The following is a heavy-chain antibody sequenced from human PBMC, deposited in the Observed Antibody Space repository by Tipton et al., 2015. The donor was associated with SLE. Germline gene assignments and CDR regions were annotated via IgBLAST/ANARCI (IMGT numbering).Heavy chain of an antibody. Sequence: TLSLTCTVSGVSISSYYWSWIRQPPGKGLEWIGHIYYSGSTNYNPSLKSRVTISVDTSKNQFSLKVSSVTAADTAVYYCATDSDCGGDCLDTWGQGTLVTVSS. CDR3: ATDSDCGGDCLDT. CDR1: GVSISSYY. D-gene: IGHD2-21*01. CDR2: IYYSGST. V-gene: IGHV4-59*01. J-gene: IGHJ4*02.